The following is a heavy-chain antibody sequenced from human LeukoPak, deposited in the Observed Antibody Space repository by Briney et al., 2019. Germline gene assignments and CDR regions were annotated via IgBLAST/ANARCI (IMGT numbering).Heavy chain of an antibody. J-gene: IGHJ4*02. V-gene: IGHV3-23*01. CDR1: GFTFSSYA. CDR2: ISDTGGNT. CDR3: ARYFHD. Sequence: GGSLRLSCAASGFTFSSYAMNWVRQAPGKELEWVSAISDTGGNTDYADSVRGRFTVSRDNSKNTLYLQMNSLRVEDTAVYYCARYFHDWGQGTLVTVSS.